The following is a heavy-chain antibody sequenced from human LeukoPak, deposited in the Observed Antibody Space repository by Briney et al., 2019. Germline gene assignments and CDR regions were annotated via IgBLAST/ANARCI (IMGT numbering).Heavy chain of an antibody. D-gene: IGHD3-22*01. J-gene: IGHJ4*02. Sequence: PGGSLRLSCAASGFTFSRYSMTWVRQAPGKGLEWVSSFTSMSRIIYYADSVKGRFTISRDDAKESLYLQMNSLRAEDTAVYYCARDTSDYYDSSGFEGLDYWGQGTLVTVSS. V-gene: IGHV3-21*01. CDR3: ARDTSDYYDSSGFEGLDY. CDR2: FTSMSRII. CDR1: GFTFSRYS.